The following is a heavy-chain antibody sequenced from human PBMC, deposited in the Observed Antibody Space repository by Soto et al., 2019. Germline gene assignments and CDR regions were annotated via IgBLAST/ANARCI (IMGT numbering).Heavy chain of an antibody. CDR1: GFTFSSYA. J-gene: IGHJ4*02. V-gene: IGHV3-23*01. Sequence: EVQLLESGGGLVQPGGSLRLSCAASGFTFSSYAMRWVRQAPGKGLEWVSAISGSGGSTYYADSVKGRFTISRDNSKNTLYRQMNSLSAEDTAVYYCARRASGSNCDYSGPGNRVTVSS. D-gene: IGHD1-26*01. CDR2: ISGSGGST. CDR3: ARRASGSNCDY.